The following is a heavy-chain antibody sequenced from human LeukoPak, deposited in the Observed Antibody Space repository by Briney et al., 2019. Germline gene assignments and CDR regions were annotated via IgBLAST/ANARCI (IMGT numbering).Heavy chain of an antibody. CDR2: IKQDGSEK. CDR1: GFTFSSYW. Sequence: PGGSLRLSCAASGFTFSSYWMSWVRQAPGKGLEWVANIKQDGSEKYYVDSVKGRFTISRDNAKNSLYLQMNSLRAEDTAVYYCASGLGGSWSSLNYYYYYYMDVWGKGTTVTVSS. V-gene: IGHV3-7*01. D-gene: IGHD3-10*01. J-gene: IGHJ6*03. CDR3: ASGLGGSWSSLNYYYYYYMDV.